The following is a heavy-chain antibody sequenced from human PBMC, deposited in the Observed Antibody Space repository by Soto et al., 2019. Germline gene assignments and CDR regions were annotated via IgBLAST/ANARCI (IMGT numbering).Heavy chain of an antibody. CDR3: ARVISEGGMDV. CDR1: GGSISSGDYY. V-gene: IGHV4-30-4*01. J-gene: IGHJ6*02. Sequence: SETLSLTCTVSGGSISSGDYYWSWIRQPPGKGLERIGYIYYSGSTYYNPSLKSRVTISVDTSKNQFSLKLSSVTAADTAVYYCARVISEGGMDVWGQGTTVTV. CDR2: IYYSGST.